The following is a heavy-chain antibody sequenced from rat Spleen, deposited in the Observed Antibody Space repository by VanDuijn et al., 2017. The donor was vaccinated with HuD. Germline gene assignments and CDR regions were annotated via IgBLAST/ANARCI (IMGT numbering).Heavy chain of an antibody. V-gene: IGHV5-29*01. J-gene: IGHJ2*01. D-gene: IGHD1-9*01. CDR1: GFTFSNYY. CDR3: ARYYGYKDY. CDR2: ISYDGSST. Sequence: EVQLVESGGGLVQPRRSLKLSCAASGFTFSNYYMAWVRQAPTKGLEWVATISYDGSSTYYRDSVKGRFTISRDNAKSTLYLQMDSLRSEDTATYYCARYYGYKDYWGQGVMVTVSS.